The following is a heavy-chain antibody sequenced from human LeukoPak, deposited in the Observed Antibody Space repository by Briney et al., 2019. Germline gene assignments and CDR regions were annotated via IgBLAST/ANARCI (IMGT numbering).Heavy chain of an antibody. Sequence: GSLRLSCAASGFTFSSYSMNWVRQAPGKGLEWVSSISSSSSYIYYADSVKGRFTISRDNAKNSLYLQMNSLRAEDTAVYYCARDRIVGANSWFDPWGQGTLVTVSS. CDR2: ISSSSSYI. D-gene: IGHD1-26*01. V-gene: IGHV3-21*01. J-gene: IGHJ5*02. CDR3: ARDRIVGANSWFDP. CDR1: GFTFSSYS.